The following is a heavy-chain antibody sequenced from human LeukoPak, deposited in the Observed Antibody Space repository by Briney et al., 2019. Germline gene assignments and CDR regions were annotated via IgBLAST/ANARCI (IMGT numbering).Heavy chain of an antibody. J-gene: IGHJ4*02. CDR3: ASRSEGTGFDY. CDR1: GSNFTSYW. CDR2: IYTGGSDT. Sequence: GASLQISGQCSGSNFTSYWIGWVRQLPGKGREGMGIIYTGGSDTRYSPSFQGQVTISADKSISTAYLQWSSLKASDTAMYYCASRSEGTGFDYWGQGTLVTVSS. V-gene: IGHV5-51*01. D-gene: IGHD1-1*01.